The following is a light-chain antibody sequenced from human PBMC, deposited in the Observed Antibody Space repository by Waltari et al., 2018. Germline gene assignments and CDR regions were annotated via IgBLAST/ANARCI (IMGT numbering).Light chain of an antibody. J-gene: IGLJ3*02. V-gene: IGLV2-8*01. CDR1: SSDVGGYNY. CDR2: EVS. CDR3: SSYAGSKGWV. Sequence: QSALTQPPSASGSPGQSVTISCTGTSSDVGGYNYVSWYQRHPGKAPKLMIYEVSKRPSGVPDRFSGSKSGSTASLTVSGLQAEDEADYYCSSYAGSKGWVFGGGTKLTVL.